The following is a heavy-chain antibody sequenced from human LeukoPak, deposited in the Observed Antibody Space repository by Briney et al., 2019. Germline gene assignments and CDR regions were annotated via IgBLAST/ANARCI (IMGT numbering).Heavy chain of an antibody. CDR2: FDPEDGVT. V-gene: IGHV1-24*01. J-gene: IGHJ4*02. CDR1: GYTLTELS. CDR3: ATSPPILYGSGSYSDY. D-gene: IGHD3-10*01. Sequence: ASVKVSCKVSGYTLTELSMHWVRQAPGKGLEWMGGFDPEDGVTIYAQKFQGRVTMTEDTSTDTAYMELSSLRSEDTAVYYCATSPPILYGSGSYSDYWGQGTLVTVSS.